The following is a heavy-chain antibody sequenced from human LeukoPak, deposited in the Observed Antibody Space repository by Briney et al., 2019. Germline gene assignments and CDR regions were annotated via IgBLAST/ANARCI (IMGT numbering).Heavy chain of an antibody. CDR2: IYYSGSN. V-gene: IGHV4-39*07. D-gene: IGHD5-18*01. J-gene: IGHJ5*02. Sequence: PSETLSLTCTVSGGSISSSGYYWGWIRQTPGKGLEWIGSIYYSGSNYHNPSLKSRVNMSVDTSKNQFSLKLSSVTAADTAVYYCANMGYSYAPGLFDPWGQGTLVTVSS. CDR1: GGSISSSGYY. CDR3: ANMGYSYAPGLFDP.